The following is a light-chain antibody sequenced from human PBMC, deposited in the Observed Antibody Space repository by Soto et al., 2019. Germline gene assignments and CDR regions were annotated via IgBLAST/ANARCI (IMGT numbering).Light chain of an antibody. J-gene: IGKJ2*01. CDR2: RTS. V-gene: IGKV3-20*01. Sequence: EIVLTQSPGTLSLSPGERVTLSCGASQSVSSSYLAWYQQKPGQAPRLLIYRTSTTATGIPDRFIGSRSGTGFSLPISSLDHEEFAAYYCHQYGDAGRHTFGQGTKLEI. CDR3: HQYGDAGRHT. CDR1: QSVSSSY.